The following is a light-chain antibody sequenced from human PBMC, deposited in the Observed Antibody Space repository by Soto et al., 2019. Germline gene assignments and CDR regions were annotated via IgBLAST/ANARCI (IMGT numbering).Light chain of an antibody. CDR2: DAS. Sequence: EIVLTQSQATLSLSPGERATLSCRASQSLSSYLAWYQQKPGQAPRLLIYDASSRATGIPARFSGSGSGTDFTLTISSLEPEDFALYYCQQRSNWPPFTFGPGTKVDIK. CDR3: QQRSNWPPFT. J-gene: IGKJ3*01. CDR1: QSLSSY. V-gene: IGKV3-11*01.